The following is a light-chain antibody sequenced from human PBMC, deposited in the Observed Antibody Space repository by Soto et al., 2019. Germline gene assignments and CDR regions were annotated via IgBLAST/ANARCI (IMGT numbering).Light chain of an antibody. CDR2: EVS. CDR3: SSYTSSSTLLYV. CDR1: SSDVGKYDY. V-gene: IGLV2-14*01. Sequence: QSVLTQPPSASGSPGQSVTISCTGTSSDVGKYDYVSWFQHHPGKAPKLIIYEVSNRPSGVSNRFSGSKSGNTASLTISGLQAEDEADYYCSSYTSSSTLLYVFGTGTKVTVL. J-gene: IGLJ1*01.